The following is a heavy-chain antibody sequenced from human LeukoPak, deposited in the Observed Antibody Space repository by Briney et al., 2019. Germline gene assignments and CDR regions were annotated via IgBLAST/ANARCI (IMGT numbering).Heavy chain of an antibody. D-gene: IGHD2-21*01. Sequence: SETLSLTCSVSGGPISSNSYYWGWIRQPPGKGLEWIGTIYYSGSTYYNPSLKSRVTISVDTSKNQFSLKLNSVTAADTAVYYCARHLAGHFGGFYFDYWGQGTLVTVSS. CDR2: IYYSGST. CDR3: ARHLAGHFGGFYFDY. V-gene: IGHV4-39*07. J-gene: IGHJ4*02. CDR1: GGPISSNSYY.